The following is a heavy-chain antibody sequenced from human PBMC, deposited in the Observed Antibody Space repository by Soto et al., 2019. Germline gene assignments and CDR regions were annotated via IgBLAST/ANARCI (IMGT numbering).Heavy chain of an antibody. V-gene: IGHV3-49*05. CDR3: TRDKNSGYYLYYFDY. CDR1: GFTFGDYA. J-gene: IGHJ4*02. D-gene: IGHD3-22*01. CDR2: IRSKAYGGTT. Sequence: EVQLVESGGGLVKPGRSLRLSRTASGFTFGDYAMSWFRQAPGKGLEWVGFIRSKAYGGTTEYAASVKGRFTISRDDSKSIAYLQKNSLKPEDTAVYYCTRDKNSGYYLYYFDYWGQGTLVTVSS.